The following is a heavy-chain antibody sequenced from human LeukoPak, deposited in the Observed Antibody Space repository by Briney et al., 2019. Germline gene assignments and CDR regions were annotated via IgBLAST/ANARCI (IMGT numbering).Heavy chain of an antibody. CDR2: ISSAAVTM. J-gene: IGHJ6*04. CDR1: GFTFSSHA. CDR3: ARGMYYDLLTGYTSYYMDV. V-gene: IGHV3-48*03. D-gene: IGHD3-9*01. Sequence: QPGRSLRLSCAASGFTFSSHAMSWVRQAPGKGLEWLSYISSAAVTMYEADSVKGRFTISRDNGKNSVYLQMNSLRVEDTAVYYCARGMYYDLLTGYTSYYMDVWGKGTTVTVSS.